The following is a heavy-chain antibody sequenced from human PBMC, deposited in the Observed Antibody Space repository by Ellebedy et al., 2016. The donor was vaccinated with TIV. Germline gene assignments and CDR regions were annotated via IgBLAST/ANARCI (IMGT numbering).Heavy chain of an antibody. CDR1: GGTFSSYA. D-gene: IGHD2-8*01. CDR2: IIPIFGTA. Sequence: SAKVSCXASGGTFSSYAISWVRQAPGQGLEWMGGIIPIFGTANYAQKFQGRVTITADESTSTAYMELSSLRSEDTAVYYCASSVLMVYGGRPFDYWGQGTLVTVSS. J-gene: IGHJ4*02. V-gene: IGHV1-69*13. CDR3: ASSVLMVYGGRPFDY.